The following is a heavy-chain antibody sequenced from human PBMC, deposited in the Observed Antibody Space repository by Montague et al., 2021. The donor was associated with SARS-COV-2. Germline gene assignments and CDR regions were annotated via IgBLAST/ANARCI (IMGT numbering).Heavy chain of an antibody. Sequence: SETLSLTCTVSGGSISSSSYYWGWIRQRPGKGLDWIGCIYYSGSTYYTPSLKSRVTIAVDTSKNQFSLKLSSVTAADTSVYDWARGVPLGYDFWSGYPEIGGLDYWGQGTLVTVSS. CDR3: ARGVPLGYDFWSGYPEIGGLDY. CDR1: GGSISSSSYY. D-gene: IGHD3-3*01. V-gene: IGHV4-39*01. J-gene: IGHJ4*02. CDR2: IYYSGST.